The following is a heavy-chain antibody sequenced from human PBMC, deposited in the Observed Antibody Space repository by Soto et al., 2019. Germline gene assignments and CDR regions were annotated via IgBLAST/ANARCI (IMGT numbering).Heavy chain of an antibody. Sequence: GGSLRLSCAASGFTFSSYGMHWVRQAPGKGLEWVAVISYDGSNKYYADSVKGRFTISRDNSKNTLYLQINSLRAEDTAVYYCAKDNQYYGMDVWGQGTTVTVSS. V-gene: IGHV3-30*18. CDR2: ISYDGSNK. CDR3: AKDNQYYGMDV. CDR1: GFTFSSYG. J-gene: IGHJ6*02.